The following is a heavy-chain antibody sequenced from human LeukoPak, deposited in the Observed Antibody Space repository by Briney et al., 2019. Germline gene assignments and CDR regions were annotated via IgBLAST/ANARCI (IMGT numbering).Heavy chain of an antibody. J-gene: IGHJ6*02. CDR2: IYHSGST. Sequence: SETLSLTCAVYGGSFTGYYWTWIRQPPGKGLEWIGEIYHSGSTNYNPSLKSRVTISLDTSKNQFSLKLNSVTAADTAVYYCAKAGGPVGYYCYGLDVWGQGTTVTVSS. D-gene: IGHD1-26*01. CDR1: GGSFTGYY. CDR3: AKAGGPVGYYCYGLDV. V-gene: IGHV4-34*01.